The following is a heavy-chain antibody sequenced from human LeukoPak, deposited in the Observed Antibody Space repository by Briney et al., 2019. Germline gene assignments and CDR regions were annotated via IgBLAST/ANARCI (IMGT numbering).Heavy chain of an antibody. CDR1: GFTFDDYA. CDR3: AKVGPVSSYGFGFFNY. Sequence: SLRLSCAASGFTFDDYAMHWVRQAPGKGLGWVSGISYNSGSINYAESVKGRFTISRDNAKNSLYLQMNSLTVEDTALYYCAKVGPVSSYGFGFFNYWGRGTLVTVSS. CDR2: ISYNSGSI. V-gene: IGHV3-9*01. D-gene: IGHD5-18*01. J-gene: IGHJ4*02.